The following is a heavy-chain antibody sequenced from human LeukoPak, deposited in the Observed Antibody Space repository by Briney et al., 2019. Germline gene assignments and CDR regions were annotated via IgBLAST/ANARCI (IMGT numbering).Heavy chain of an antibody. Sequence: GGSLRLSCAASGFTFSSYAMPWVRQAPGKGLEWVAVISYDGSNKYYADSVKGRFTISRDNSKNTLYLQMHSLRAEDTAVYYCARDPIDSSGYTDAFDIWGQGTVVTVCS. J-gene: IGHJ3*02. V-gene: IGHV3-30-3*01. D-gene: IGHD3-22*01. CDR2: ISYDGSNK. CDR1: GFTFSSYA. CDR3: ARDPIDSSGYTDAFDI.